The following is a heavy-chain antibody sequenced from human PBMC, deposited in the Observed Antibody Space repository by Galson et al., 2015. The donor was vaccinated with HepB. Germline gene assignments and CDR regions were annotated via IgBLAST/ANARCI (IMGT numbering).Heavy chain of an antibody. CDR3: ASDYGDYVGYFQH. J-gene: IGHJ1*01. D-gene: IGHD4-17*01. Sequence: SVKVSCKASGGTFSSYAISWVRQAPGQGLEWMGGIIPIFGTANYAQKFQGRVTITADKSTSTAYMELSSLRSEDTAVYYCASDYGDYVGYFQHWGQGTLSPSPQ. CDR1: GGTFSSYA. V-gene: IGHV1-69*06. CDR2: IIPIFGTA.